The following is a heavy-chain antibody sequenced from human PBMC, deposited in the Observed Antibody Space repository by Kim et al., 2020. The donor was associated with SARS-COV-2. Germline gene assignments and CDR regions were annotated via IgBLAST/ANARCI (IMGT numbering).Heavy chain of an antibody. CDR2: IGTAGDT. CDR3: ARSHKRSDFWLSYGPYGMDV. Sequence: GGSLRLSCAASGFTFSSYDMHWVRQATGKGLEWVSAIGTAGDTYYPGSVKGRFTISRENAKNSLYLQMNSLRAGDTAVYYCARSHKRSDFWLSYGPYGMDVWGQGTTVTVSS. CDR1: GFTFSSYD. D-gene: IGHD3-3*01. V-gene: IGHV3-13*01. J-gene: IGHJ6*02.